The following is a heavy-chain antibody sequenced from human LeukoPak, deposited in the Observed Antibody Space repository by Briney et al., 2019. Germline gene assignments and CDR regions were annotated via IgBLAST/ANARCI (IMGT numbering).Heavy chain of an antibody. V-gene: IGHV3-33*01. Sequence: GGSLRLSCAASGFTFNSYGMHWVRQAPGKGLEWVADIWYDGSNKYYADSVKGRFTISRDNSKNTLYLQMNSLRAEDTAVYYCARDIYDSRGYYFDYWGQGTLVTVSS. CDR2: IWYDGSNK. CDR3: ARDIYDSRGYYFDY. CDR1: GFTFNSYG. D-gene: IGHD3-22*01. J-gene: IGHJ4*02.